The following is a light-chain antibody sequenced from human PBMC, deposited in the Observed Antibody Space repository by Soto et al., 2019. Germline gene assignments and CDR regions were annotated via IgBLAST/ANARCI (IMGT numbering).Light chain of an antibody. J-gene: IGKJ5*01. Sequence: DVVITQSPLSLPVTLGQPASISCRSSQXLVHSDGIAYFSWFQQRPGRSPRRLIYKVSNRDSGVPARFSGSGSGTDFALKISRVEAEDVGVYYCMQGTHWPITLGQRRRLEIK. CDR1: QXLVHSDGIAY. CDR3: MQGTHWPIT. CDR2: KVS. V-gene: IGKV2-30*02.